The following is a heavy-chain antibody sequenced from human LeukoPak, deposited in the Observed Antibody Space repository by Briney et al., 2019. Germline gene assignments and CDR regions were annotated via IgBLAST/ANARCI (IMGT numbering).Heavy chain of an antibody. D-gene: IGHD3-10*01. CDR1: GGSFSGYY. V-gene: IGHV4-34*01. Sequence: PSETLSLTCAVYGGSFSGYYWSWIRQPPGKGLEWIGEINHSGSTNYNPSLKSRVTISVDTSKNQFSLKLSSVTAADTAVYYCARDRGSGSDYPFGWFDPWGQGTLVTVSS. CDR3: ARDRGSGSDYPFGWFDP. J-gene: IGHJ5*02. CDR2: INHSGST.